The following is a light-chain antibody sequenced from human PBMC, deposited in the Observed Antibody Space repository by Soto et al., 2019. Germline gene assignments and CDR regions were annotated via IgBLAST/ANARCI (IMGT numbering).Light chain of an antibody. V-gene: IGKV1-39*01. CDR1: QTISTY. CDR3: QQSDSTPYT. CDR2: DAS. Sequence: DIQMTQSPSSLSASVGDRVTITCRASQTISTYLNWYQQKPGKAPRLLIYDASSLLSGVPSRFSGSGSGTDFTLPIASLQPEDFSTYYCQQSDSTPYTFGQGTKVEL. J-gene: IGKJ2*01.